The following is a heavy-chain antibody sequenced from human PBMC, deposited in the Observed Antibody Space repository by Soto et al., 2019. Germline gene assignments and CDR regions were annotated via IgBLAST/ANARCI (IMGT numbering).Heavy chain of an antibody. Sequence: GASVKVSCKASGGTFSSYAISWVRQAPGQGLEWMGGIIPIFGTANYAQKCQGRVTITADESTSTAYMELSSLRSEDTVVYYCARARNTENYYDSSGYGYNWFDPWGQGTLVTVSS. V-gene: IGHV1-69*13. CDR3: ARARNTENYYDSSGYGYNWFDP. J-gene: IGHJ5*02. CDR1: GGTFSSYA. D-gene: IGHD3-22*01. CDR2: IIPIFGTA.